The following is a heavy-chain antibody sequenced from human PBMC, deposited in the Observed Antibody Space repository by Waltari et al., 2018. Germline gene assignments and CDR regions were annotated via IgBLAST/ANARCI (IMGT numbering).Heavy chain of an antibody. V-gene: IGHV3-53*01. J-gene: IGHJ4*02. CDR3: AREVGDWSDALGY. Sequence: EVQLVESGGGLIQPGGSLRLSCAASGFIVSSKYMSWVRQAPGKGLDWISVIYSGGSTYYADSVKGRFTISRDNSKNTVCLQMNSLRAEDTAVYYCAREVGDWSDALGYWGQGTLVTVSS. D-gene: IGHD1-1*01. CDR2: IYSGGST. CDR1: GFIVSSKY.